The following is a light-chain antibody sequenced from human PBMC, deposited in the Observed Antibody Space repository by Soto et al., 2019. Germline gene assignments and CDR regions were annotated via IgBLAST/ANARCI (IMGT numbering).Light chain of an antibody. CDR1: QSVSSY. Sequence: EIVLTQSPATLSLSPGERATLSCRASQSVSSYLAWYQQKPGQAPRLLIYDASNMATGIPARFSGSGSGTDFTVTISSLEPEDFAVYYCQQRSNWPPLLTFGGGNKVEIK. CDR3: QQRSNWPPLLT. V-gene: IGKV3-11*01. J-gene: IGKJ4*01. CDR2: DAS.